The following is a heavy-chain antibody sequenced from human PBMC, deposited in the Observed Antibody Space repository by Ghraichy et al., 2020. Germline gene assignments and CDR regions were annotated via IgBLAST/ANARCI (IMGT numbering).Heavy chain of an antibody. Sequence: SETLSLTCTVSGGSISSGSYYWSWIRQPAGKGLEWIGRIYTSGSTNYNPSLKSRVTISVDPSKNQFSLKLSSVTAADTAVYYCAREGLPYQSFDYGGQGTLVTVSS. CDR3: AREGLPYQSFDY. J-gene: IGHJ4*02. CDR1: GGSISSGSYY. V-gene: IGHV4-61*02. CDR2: IYTSGST.